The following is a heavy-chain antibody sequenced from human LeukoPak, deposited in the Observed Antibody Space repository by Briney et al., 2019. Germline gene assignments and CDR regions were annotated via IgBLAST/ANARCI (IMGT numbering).Heavy chain of an antibody. CDR1: GFTFSSYS. D-gene: IGHD3-22*01. Sequence: GGSLRLSCAASGFTFSSYSMNWVRQAPGKGLEWVSSISSSSSYIYYADSVKGRFTISRDNAKNSLYLQMNSLRAEDTAVYYCASTITMIEDPLDAFDIWGQGTMVTVSS. J-gene: IGHJ3*02. CDR2: ISSSSSYI. CDR3: ASTITMIEDPLDAFDI. V-gene: IGHV3-21*01.